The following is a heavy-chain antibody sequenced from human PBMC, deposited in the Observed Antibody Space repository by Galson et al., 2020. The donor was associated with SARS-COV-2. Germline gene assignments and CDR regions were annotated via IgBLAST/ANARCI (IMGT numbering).Heavy chain of an antibody. CDR3: AREGPGYCSSTSCYVFDY. V-gene: IGHV3-30*04. D-gene: IGHD2-2*01. CDR1: GFTFSSYA. Sequence: GGSLRLSCAASGFTFSSYAMHWVRQAPGKGLEWVAVISYDGSNKYYADSVKGRFTISRDNSKNTLYLQMNSLRAEDTAVYYCAREGPGYCSSTSCYVFDYWGQGTLVTVSS. CDR2: ISYDGSNK. J-gene: IGHJ4*02.